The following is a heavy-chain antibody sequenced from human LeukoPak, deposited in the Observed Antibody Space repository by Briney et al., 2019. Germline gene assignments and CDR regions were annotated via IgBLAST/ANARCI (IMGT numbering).Heavy chain of an antibody. Sequence: GASVKVSCKASGYTFTGYYMHWVRQAPGQGLEWMGWINPNSGGTNYAQKFQGRVTMTRDTSISTAYMELSRLRSDDTAVYYCARVDDILTGYLPDWGQGTLVTVSS. CDR1: GYTFTGYY. CDR3: ARVDDILTGYLPD. D-gene: IGHD3-9*01. V-gene: IGHV1-2*02. CDR2: INPNSGGT. J-gene: IGHJ4*02.